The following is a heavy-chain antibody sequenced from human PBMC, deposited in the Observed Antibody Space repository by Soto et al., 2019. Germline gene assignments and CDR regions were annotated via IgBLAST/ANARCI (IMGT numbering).Heavy chain of an antibody. D-gene: IGHD1-1*01. J-gene: IGHJ4*02. CDR2: TSYDGSKK. V-gene: IGHV3-30*04. CDR1: GFTCSHYA. Sequence: GGSLRLSCAASGFTCSHYAMHWVRQAPGKGLEWVAVTSYDGSKKYYADSVKGSFSISRDNSKNTLYLQMNSLRVEDTAVYYCARNDWNQYYFDCWGQGILVTVSS. CDR3: ARNDWNQYYFDC.